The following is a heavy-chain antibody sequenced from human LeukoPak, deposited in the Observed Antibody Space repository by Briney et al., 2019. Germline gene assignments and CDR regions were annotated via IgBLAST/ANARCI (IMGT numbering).Heavy chain of an antibody. CDR2: INPSGGST. CDR3: AREQGSSFDY. Sequence: ASVKVPCKASGYTFTSYYMHWVRQAPGQGLEWMGIINPSGGSTSYAQKFQGRVTMIRDMSTSTVYMELSSLRSEDTAVYYCAREQGSSFDYWGQGTLVTVSS. J-gene: IGHJ4*02. V-gene: IGHV1-46*01. CDR1: GYTFTSYY. D-gene: IGHD6-6*01.